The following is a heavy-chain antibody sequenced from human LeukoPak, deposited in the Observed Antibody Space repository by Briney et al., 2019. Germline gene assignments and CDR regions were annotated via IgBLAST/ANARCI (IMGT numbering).Heavy chain of an antibody. Sequence: GGSLRLSCAASGFTFSSYAMSWVRQAPGKGLEWVSGISGSGDGTYYADSVKGRFTISRDNSKDTLYLQMNSLRAEDTAVYYCAKDLMAARHLDYWGQGTLVTVSS. J-gene: IGHJ4*02. CDR3: AKDLMAARHLDY. V-gene: IGHV3-23*01. CDR1: GFTFSSYA. CDR2: ISGSGDGT. D-gene: IGHD6-6*01.